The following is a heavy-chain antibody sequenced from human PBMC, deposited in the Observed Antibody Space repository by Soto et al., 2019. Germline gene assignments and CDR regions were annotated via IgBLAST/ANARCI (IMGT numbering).Heavy chain of an antibody. CDR2: IIPIFGTA. CDR3: ARGGRVGGTKPFDY. Sequence: SVKVSCKASGGTFSSYAISWVRQAPGQGLEWMGGIIPIFGTANYAQKFQGRVTITADKSTSTAYMELSSLRSEDTAVYYCARGGRVGGTKPFDYWGQGTLVTVSS. V-gene: IGHV1-69*06. D-gene: IGHD1-26*01. J-gene: IGHJ4*02. CDR1: GGTFSSYA.